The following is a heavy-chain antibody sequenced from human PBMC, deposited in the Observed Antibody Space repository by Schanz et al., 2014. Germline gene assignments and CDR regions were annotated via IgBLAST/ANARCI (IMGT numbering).Heavy chain of an antibody. Sequence: QGQLVQSGAELKQPGASVRVSCQASGFTFTTYIVTWVRQAPGQGLEWMGRINPTSGDTNYTQKFQGRVTMTRDTSTSTVYMELSRLTSDDTALYYCARDGHSSIWDSYYFYGLDVWGQGTTVTVSS. CDR3: ARDGHSSIWDSYYFYGLDV. CDR1: GFTFTTYI. D-gene: IGHD6-13*01. V-gene: IGHV1-2*06. J-gene: IGHJ6*02. CDR2: INPTSGDT.